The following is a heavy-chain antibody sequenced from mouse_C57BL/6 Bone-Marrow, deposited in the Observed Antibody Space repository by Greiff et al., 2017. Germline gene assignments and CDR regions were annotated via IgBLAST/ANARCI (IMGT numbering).Heavy chain of an antibody. D-gene: IGHD2-3*01. CDR1: GFTFSDYY. CDR3: ARVLDGYYFYYFDY. V-gene: IGHV5-16*01. J-gene: IGHJ2*01. Sequence: EVHLVESEGGLVQPGSSMKLSCTASGFTFSDYYMAWVRQVPEKGLEWVANINYDGSSTYYLDSLKSRFIISRDNAKNILYLQMSSLKSEDTATYYCARVLDGYYFYYFDYWGQGTTLTVSS. CDR2: INYDGSST.